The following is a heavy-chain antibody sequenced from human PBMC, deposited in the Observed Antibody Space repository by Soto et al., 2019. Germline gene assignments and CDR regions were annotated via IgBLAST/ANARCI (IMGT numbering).Heavy chain of an antibody. CDR2: ISSSGSTI. D-gene: IGHD3-16*02. CDR1: GFTFSDYY. J-gene: IGHJ4*02. V-gene: IGHV3-11*01. Sequence: QVQLVESGGGLVKPGGSLRLSCAASGFTFSDYYMSWIRQAPGKGLEWVSYISSSGSTIYYADSVKGRFTISRDNAKNSXXLQMNSLRAEDTAVYYCVRGPYDYVWGSDPPHFDYWGQGTLVTVSS. CDR3: VRGPYDYVWGSDPPHFDY.